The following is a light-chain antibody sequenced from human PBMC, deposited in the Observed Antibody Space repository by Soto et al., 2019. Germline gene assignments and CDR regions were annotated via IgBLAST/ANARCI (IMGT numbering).Light chain of an antibody. CDR1: QFVSSNS. J-gene: IGKJ1*01. CDR2: DAS. CDR3: QQYGSSPRT. Sequence: EIVLTQSPGTLSLSPGERATLSCRASQFVSSNSLAWYQQKRGQAPRLLIHDASSRATGIPDRFSGSGSGTDFTLTISSLEPEDFAVYYCQQYGSSPRTFGQGTKVDIK. V-gene: IGKV3-20*01.